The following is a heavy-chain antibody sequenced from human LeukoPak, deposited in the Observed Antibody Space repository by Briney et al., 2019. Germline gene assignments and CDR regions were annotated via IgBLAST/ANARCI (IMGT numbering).Heavy chain of an antibody. CDR3: ATGGGEPGDY. D-gene: IGHD1-26*01. V-gene: IGHV1-18*01. Sequence: GASVKVSCKASGYTFTNYDITWVRQAPGKGLEWMGWISTYDSNTNYAQKLQDKFTMTTDTSTSTAYMELRNLRSDDTAVYYCATGGGEPGDYWGQGTLVTVSS. CDR1: GYTFTNYD. CDR2: ISTYDSNT. J-gene: IGHJ4*02.